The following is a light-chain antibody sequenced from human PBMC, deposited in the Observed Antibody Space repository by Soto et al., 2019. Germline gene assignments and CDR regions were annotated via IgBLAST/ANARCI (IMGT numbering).Light chain of an antibody. J-gene: IGKJ2*01. CDR3: TQPLQTPPT. V-gene: IGKV2-28*01. CDR2: LGP. CDR1: QSLLHRNGYNY. Sequence: DIVMTHSPLSLPVTPGEPASLSCRSSQSLLHRNGYNYLDWYLQKPGQSPQFLIYLGPNRASGVPDRFSGGGSGTDFTLKISRVEAEDVGVYYCTQPLQTPPTFGQGTKLEIK.